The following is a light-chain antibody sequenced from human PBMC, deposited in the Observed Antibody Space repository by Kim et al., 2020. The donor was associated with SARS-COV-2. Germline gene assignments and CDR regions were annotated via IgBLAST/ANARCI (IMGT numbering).Light chain of an antibody. V-gene: IGLV3-19*01. CDR1: SLRKNF. J-gene: IGLJ1*01. Sequence: ALGQIVRITCQGDSLRKNFATWYQQKPGQAPVLVFYGRNFRPSGSPDRFSGSNSDNTASLTITGAQAGDEADYYCSSRDGDSYHHVFGAGTKVSVL. CDR3: SSRDGDSYHHV. CDR2: GRN.